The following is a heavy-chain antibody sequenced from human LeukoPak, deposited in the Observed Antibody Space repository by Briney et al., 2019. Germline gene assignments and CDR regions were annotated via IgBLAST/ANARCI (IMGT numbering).Heavy chain of an antibody. J-gene: IGHJ4*02. CDR2: INPNSGGT. D-gene: IGHD2-8*01. CDR1: GYTFTGYY. V-gene: IGHV1-2*02. Sequence: ASVKVSCKASGYTFTGYYMHWVRQAPGQGPEWMGWINPNSGGTNYAQKFQGRVTMTRDTSISTAYMELSRLRSDDTAVYYCARGPRWVSANTFDYWGQGTLVTVSS. CDR3: ARGPRWVSANTFDY.